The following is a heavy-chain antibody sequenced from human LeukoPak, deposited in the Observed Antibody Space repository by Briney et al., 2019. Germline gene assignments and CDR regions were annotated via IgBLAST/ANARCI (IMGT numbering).Heavy chain of an antibody. V-gene: IGHV3-30*03. CDR3: AREQVDY. CDR1: GFTFSSYG. CDR2: ISYDGSNK. J-gene: IGHJ4*02. Sequence: GGSLRLSCAASGFTFSSYGMHWVRQAPGKGLEWVAVISYDGSNKYYADSVKGRFTISRDNAKNSLYLQMNRLRAEDTAVYYCAREQVDYWGQGTLVTVSS.